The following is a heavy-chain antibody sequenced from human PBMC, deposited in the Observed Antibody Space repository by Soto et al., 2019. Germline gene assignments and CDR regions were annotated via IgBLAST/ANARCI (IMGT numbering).Heavy chain of an antibody. CDR3: ASTSGSYYHYFDY. D-gene: IGHD1-26*01. J-gene: IGHJ4*02. CDR2: IYYSGST. Sequence: SETLSLTCTVSGGSISSYYWSWIRHPPGKGLEWIGSIYYSGSTYYNPSLKSRVTISVDTSKNQFSLKLSSVTAADTAVYYCASTSGSYYHYFDYWGQGTLVTVSS. CDR1: GGSISSYY. V-gene: IGHV4-59*05.